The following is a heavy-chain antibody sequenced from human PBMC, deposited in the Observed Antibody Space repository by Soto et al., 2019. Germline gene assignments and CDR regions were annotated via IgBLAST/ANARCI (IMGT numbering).Heavy chain of an antibody. CDR1: GDSISSRSYY. CDR3: VRSLGAGFFGDSGPDY. J-gene: IGHJ4*02. D-gene: IGHD1-26*01. CDR2: IYYGGSS. Sequence: QLQLHHTGPRLVKPSETLFLTCTVSGDSISSRSYYWGWIRQPQGKGLEWIASIYYGGSSYYNPSLKGRATIAADTPNNYLSPTLSSVTAADTAVYYWVRSLGAGFFGDSGPDYRGQGILVTVSS. V-gene: IGHV4-39*01.